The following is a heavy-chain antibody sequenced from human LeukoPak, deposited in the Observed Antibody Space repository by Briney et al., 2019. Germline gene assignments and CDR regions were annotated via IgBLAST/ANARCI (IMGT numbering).Heavy chain of an antibody. CDR3: AISIEMATIGYFDY. V-gene: IGHV4-30-2*01. J-gene: IGHJ4*02. CDR2: IYHSGST. Sequence: SETLSLTCTVSGGSISSGGYYWSWIRQPPGKGLEWIGYIYHSGSTYYNPSLKSRVTISVDRSKNQFSLKLSSVTAADTAVYYCAISIEMATIGYFDYWGQGTLDTVSS. CDR1: GGSISSGGYY. D-gene: IGHD5-24*01.